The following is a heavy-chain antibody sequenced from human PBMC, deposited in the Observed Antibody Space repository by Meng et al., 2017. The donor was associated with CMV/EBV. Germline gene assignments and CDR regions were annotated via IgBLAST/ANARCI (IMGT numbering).Heavy chain of an antibody. D-gene: IGHD3-22*01. CDR1: GFTFSSYS. V-gene: IGHV3-48*04. J-gene: IGHJ4*02. Sequence: GESLKISCAASGFTFSSYSMNWVRQAPGKGLEWVSYISSSSTIYYAVSVKGRFTISRDNAKNSLYLQMNSLRAEDTAVYYCARDPGVVVTNYFDYWGQGTLVTVSS. CDR3: ARDPGVVVTNYFDY. CDR2: ISSSSTI.